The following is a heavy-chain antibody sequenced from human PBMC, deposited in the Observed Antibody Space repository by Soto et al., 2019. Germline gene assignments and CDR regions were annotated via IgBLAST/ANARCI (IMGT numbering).Heavy chain of an antibody. Sequence: QVQLVQSGAEVKKPGSSVKVSCKASGGTFSSYAISWVRQAPGQGLEWMGGIIPIFGTANYAQKFQGRVTITADESTSTAYMELSSLRSEDTAVYYCARHYGSGSYYPYYYYGMDVWGQGPTVTVSS. J-gene: IGHJ6*02. CDR2: IIPIFGTA. CDR1: GGTFSSYA. D-gene: IGHD3-10*01. CDR3: ARHYGSGSYYPYYYYGMDV. V-gene: IGHV1-69*12.